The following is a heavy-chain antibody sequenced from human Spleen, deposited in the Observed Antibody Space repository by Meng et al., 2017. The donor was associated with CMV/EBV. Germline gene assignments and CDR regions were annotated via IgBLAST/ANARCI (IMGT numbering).Heavy chain of an antibody. V-gene: IGHV6-1*01. J-gene: IGHJ4*02. CDR2: TYCRSKWYN. D-gene: IGHD1-26*01. Sequence: SCAISGDSVSSNSAAWNWIRQSPSRGLEWLGRTYCRSKWYNDYAVSVKSRITINPDTSKNQFSLQLNSVTPEDTAVYYCARGPRGATTPSHFDYWGQGTLVTVSS. CDR3: ARGPRGATTPSHFDY. CDR1: GDSVSSNSAA.